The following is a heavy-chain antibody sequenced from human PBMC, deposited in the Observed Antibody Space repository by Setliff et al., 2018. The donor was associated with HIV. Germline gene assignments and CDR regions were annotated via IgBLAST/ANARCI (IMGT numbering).Heavy chain of an antibody. D-gene: IGHD3-3*01. CDR3: ARSYYDFWNGLPRSFDV. J-gene: IGHJ3*01. V-gene: IGHV4-59*11. CDR1: GGSLSNHY. CDR2: VYYSGST. Sequence: TSETLSLTCTVSGGSLSNHYWSWLRQSPKNGLEWIGYVYYSGSTNYKPSFKSRVSISVDTSRNQFSLNLTSLTTADTAMYYCARSYYDFWNGLPRSFDVWGQGTMVTVS.